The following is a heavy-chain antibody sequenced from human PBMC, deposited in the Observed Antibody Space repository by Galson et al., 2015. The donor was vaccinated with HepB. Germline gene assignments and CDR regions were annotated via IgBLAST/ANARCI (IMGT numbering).Heavy chain of an antibody. CDR1: GYTLTELS. V-gene: IGHV1-24*01. D-gene: IGHD2-2*01. Sequence: SVKVSCKVSGYTLTELSMHWVRQAPGKGLEWMGGFDPEDGETIYAQKFQGRVTMTEDTSTDTAYMELSSLRPEDTAVYYCATKKAYLDVVVVPAAFDYWGQGTLVTVSS. J-gene: IGHJ4*02. CDR2: FDPEDGET. CDR3: ATKKAYLDVVVVPAAFDY.